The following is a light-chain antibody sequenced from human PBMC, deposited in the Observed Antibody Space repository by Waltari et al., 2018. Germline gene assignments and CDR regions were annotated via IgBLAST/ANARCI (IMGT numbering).Light chain of an antibody. V-gene: IGKV2-28*01. CDR2: FGS. Sequence: DIVMTQSPLSLPVSPGEPASISCRSSQSLLRTNGYRYLDWYVQRPGQYPQTLFYFGSNRASGVPDRFSGSGSGTDFTLKISRVEAEDVGFYYCMQALQPSYTFGQRTKLEIK. CDR1: QSLLRTNGYRY. J-gene: IGKJ2*01. CDR3: MQALQPSYT.